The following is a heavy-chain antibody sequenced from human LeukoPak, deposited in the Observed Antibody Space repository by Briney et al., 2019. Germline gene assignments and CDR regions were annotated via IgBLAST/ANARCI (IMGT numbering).Heavy chain of an antibody. V-gene: IGHV4-34*01. CDR2: INHSGST. Sequence: PSETLSLTCAVYGGSFSGYYWSWIRQPPGKGLEWIGEINHSGSTNYNPSLKSRVTISVDTSKNQFSLKLSSVTAADTAVYYCARHEPYYGSGSYYNVYNWFDPWGQGTLVTVSS. J-gene: IGHJ5*02. CDR1: GGSFSGYY. D-gene: IGHD3-10*01. CDR3: ARHEPYYGSGSYYNVYNWFDP.